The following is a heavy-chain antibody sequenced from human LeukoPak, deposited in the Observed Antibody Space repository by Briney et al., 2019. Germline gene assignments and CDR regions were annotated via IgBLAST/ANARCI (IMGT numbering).Heavy chain of an antibody. V-gene: IGHV3-21*01. CDR1: GFTFSSYS. J-gene: IGHJ5*02. D-gene: IGHD3-10*01. Sequence: GGSLRLSCAASGFTFSSYSMNWVRQAPGKGLEWVSSISSSSSYIYYADSVKGRFTISRDNAKNSLYLQMNSLRAEDTAVYYCARDSPDYYGSGSYDLWGQGTLVTVSS. CDR3: ARDSPDYYGSGSYDL. CDR2: ISSSSSYI.